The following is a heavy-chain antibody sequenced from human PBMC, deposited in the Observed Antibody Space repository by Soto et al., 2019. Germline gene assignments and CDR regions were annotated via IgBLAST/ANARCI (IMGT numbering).Heavy chain of an antibody. D-gene: IGHD4-4*01. J-gene: IGHJ4*02. CDR1: GFTFSSYG. Sequence: GGSLRLSCAASGFTFSSYGMHWVRQAPGKGLEWVAVISYDGSNKYYADSVKGRFTISRDNSKNTLYLQMNSLRAEDTAVYYCAKDRRGNSYYFDYWGQGTLVTVSS. CDR2: ISYDGSNK. CDR3: AKDRRGNSYYFDY. V-gene: IGHV3-30*18.